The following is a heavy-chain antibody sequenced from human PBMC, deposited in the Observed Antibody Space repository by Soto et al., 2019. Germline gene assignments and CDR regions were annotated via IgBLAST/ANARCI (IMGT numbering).Heavy chain of an antibody. CDR2: IYESGTI. J-gene: IGHJ5*02. CDR1: GGSIGGAGYS. CDR3: ARAQFYSGSGNYHNLMFDP. V-gene: IGHV4-30-2*01. D-gene: IGHD3-10*01. Sequence: SETRSLTCAVSGGSIGGAGYSWSWIRQPPGGGLDWIGYIYESGTILYNPSLKTRLTISLNWSDKQFSLTLNSVTAADTAVYYCARAQFYSGSGNYHNLMFDPWGQGTQVTVSS.